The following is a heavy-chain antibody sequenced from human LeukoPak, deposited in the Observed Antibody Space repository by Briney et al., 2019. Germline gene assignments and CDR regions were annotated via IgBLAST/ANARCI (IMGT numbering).Heavy chain of an antibody. CDR3: ARGPPNYYGSGSPGDAFDI. J-gene: IGHJ3*02. Sequence: PSETLSLTCTVSGGSISSYYWSWIRQPPGKGLEWIGYIYYSGSTNYNPSLKSRVTISVDTSKNQFSLKLSSVTAADTAVYYCARGPPNYYGSGSPGDAFDIWGQGTMVTVSS. CDR2: IYYSGST. V-gene: IGHV4-59*01. D-gene: IGHD3-10*01. CDR1: GGSISSYY.